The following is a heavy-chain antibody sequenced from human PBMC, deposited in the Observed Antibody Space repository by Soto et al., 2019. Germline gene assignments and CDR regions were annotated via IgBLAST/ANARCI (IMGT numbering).Heavy chain of an antibody. V-gene: IGHV3-23*01. CDR2: VSGSGDST. Sequence: PGGSLRLSCAASGFTFSDYAMSWVRQAPGKGLEWVSAVSGSGDSTYYADSVKGRFTISRDNSKGTLYLQMNSPRAEDTAVYHCAKVPGGEQGARAFDYWGQGALVTVSS. D-gene: IGHD3-16*01. J-gene: IGHJ4*02. CDR3: AKVPGGEQGARAFDY. CDR1: GFTFSDYA.